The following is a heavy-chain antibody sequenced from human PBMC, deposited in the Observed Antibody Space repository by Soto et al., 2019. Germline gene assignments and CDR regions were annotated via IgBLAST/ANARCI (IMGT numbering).Heavy chain of an antibody. CDR1: GLTLRINA. CDR3: VRDKSPYSSGWHNRHFDY. J-gene: IGHJ4*02. D-gene: IGHD6-19*01. V-gene: IGHV3-30-3*01. CDR2: LSHDGSNK. Sequence: QVQLVESGGGVVQPGRSLRLSCAASGLTLRINAMNGVAQAPARGLGGVAVLSHDGSNKYYADPVKGRFTISRDNSKTLYLQMNSLRAEDTAVYYCVRDKSPYSSGWHNRHFDYWGQGTLVTVSS.